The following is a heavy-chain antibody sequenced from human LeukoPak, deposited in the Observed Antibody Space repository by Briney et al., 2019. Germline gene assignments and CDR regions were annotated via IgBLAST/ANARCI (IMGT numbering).Heavy chain of an antibody. V-gene: IGHV4-34*01. J-gene: IGHJ6*02. CDR1: GGSFSGYY. CDR2: INHSGST. CDR3: ASVSELRYFDWYYGMDV. Sequence: PSETLSLTCAVYGGSFSGYYWSWIRQPPGKGLEWIGEINHSGSTNYNPSLKSRVTISVDTSKNQFPLKLSSVTAADTAVYYCASVSELRYFDWYYGMDVWGQGTTVTVSS. D-gene: IGHD3-9*01.